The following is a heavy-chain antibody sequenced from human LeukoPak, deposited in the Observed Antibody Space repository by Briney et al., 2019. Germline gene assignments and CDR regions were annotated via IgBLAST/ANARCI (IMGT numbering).Heavy chain of an antibody. D-gene: IGHD6-6*01. V-gene: IGHV4-59*01. CDR1: GGFISSYY. CDR3: ARGPYSSSPDY. Sequence: PSETLSLTCTVSGGFISSYYWSWIRQHPGKGLEWIGYIYYSGSTNYNPSLKSRVTISVDTSKNQFSLKLSSVTAADTAVYYCARGPYSSSPDYWGQGTLVTVSS. CDR2: IYYSGST. J-gene: IGHJ4*02.